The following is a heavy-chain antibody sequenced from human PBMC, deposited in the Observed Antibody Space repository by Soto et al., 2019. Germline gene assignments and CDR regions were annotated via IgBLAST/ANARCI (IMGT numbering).Heavy chain of an antibody. CDR3: ARDPKTSGGQHWAFNYFDS. D-gene: IGHD7-27*01. J-gene: IGHJ4*02. CDR1: GFSFSISP. V-gene: IGHV3-30-3*01. Sequence: GGSLRLSCAASGFSFSISPMHWVRQAPGKGPEWVALISYDGTSKFYADSVKGRFTISRDNSKSTLYLQVDSLRPEDAAVYYCARDPKTSGGQHWAFNYFDSWGQGTLVTVSS. CDR2: ISYDGTSK.